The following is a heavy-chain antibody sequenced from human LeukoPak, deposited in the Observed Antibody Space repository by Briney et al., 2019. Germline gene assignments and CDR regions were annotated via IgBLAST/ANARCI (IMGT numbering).Heavy chain of an antibody. V-gene: IGHV2-70*17. CDR1: GFSLSTTGLC. D-gene: IGHD3-10*01. CDR3: ARTRGSSGSYYPDY. J-gene: IGHJ4*02. Sequence: SGPALVKPTQTLTLTCTLSGFSLSTTGLCVSWVRQPPGKALEWLARIDWDDDEFYSTSLKTRLSIFKDTSKNHVVLTMTNMGPVDTATYYCARTRGSSGSYYPDYWGQGTLVTVSS. CDR2: IDWDDDE.